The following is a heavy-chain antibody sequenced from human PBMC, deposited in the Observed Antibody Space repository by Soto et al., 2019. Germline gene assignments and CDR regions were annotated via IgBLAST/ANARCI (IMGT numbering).Heavy chain of an antibody. J-gene: IGHJ4*02. CDR2: INHSGST. D-gene: IGHD3-22*01. Sequence: QVQLHQWGAGLLKPSETLSLTCAVSGGSFSFYYWSWIRQPPGKELEWIGEINHSGSTNYNSSLKSRVTISVHTSKNQFSLKLRSVTAADTDVYYCATGFYDSSGYYLFYVDSWGQGTVVTVSS. V-gene: IGHV4-34*01. CDR3: ATGFYDSSGYYLFYVDS. CDR1: GGSFSFYY.